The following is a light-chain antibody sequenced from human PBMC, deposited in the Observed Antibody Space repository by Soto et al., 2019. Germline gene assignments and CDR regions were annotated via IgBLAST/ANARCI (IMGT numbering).Light chain of an antibody. CDR1: QSLLHSNGYNY. Sequence: DIVMAQSPLALPISLGEPASISCRSSQSLLHSNGYNYLDWYLQKPGQSPQLLIYMASSLESGVPSRFSGSGSGTEFTLTISSLQPDDFATYYCQQYNSYTWTFGQGTEVDIK. J-gene: IGKJ1*01. CDR2: MAS. V-gene: IGKV2-28*01. CDR3: QQYNSYTWT.